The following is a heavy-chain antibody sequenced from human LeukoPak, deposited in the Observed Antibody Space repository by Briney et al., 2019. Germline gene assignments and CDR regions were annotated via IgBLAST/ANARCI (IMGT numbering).Heavy chain of an antibody. J-gene: IGHJ6*02. CDR3: ARDAELRYFDWLPSTYYYGMDV. Sequence: GGSLRLSCAASGFTFSSYWMSWVRQAPGKGLEWVANIKQDGSEKYYVDSVKGRFTISRDNAKNSLYLQMNSLRAEDTAVYYCARDAELRYFDWLPSTYYYGMDVWGQGTMVTVSS. D-gene: IGHD3-9*01. CDR1: GFTFSSYW. V-gene: IGHV3-7*01. CDR2: IKQDGSEK.